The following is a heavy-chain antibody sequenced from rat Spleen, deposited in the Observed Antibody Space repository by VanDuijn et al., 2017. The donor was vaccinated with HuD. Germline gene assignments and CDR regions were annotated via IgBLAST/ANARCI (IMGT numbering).Heavy chain of an antibody. CDR2: ISYDGSST. J-gene: IGHJ2*01. CDR1: GFTFSDYY. D-gene: IGHD1-12*03. V-gene: IGHV5-7*01. Sequence: EVQLVESDGGLVQPGRSLKLSCAASGFTFSDYYMAWVRQAPKKGLEWVATISYDGSSTYYRDSVKGRFTISRDNAKSTLYLQIDSLRSEDTATYYCARLYSDGYEYFDYWGQGVMVTVSS. CDR3: ARLYSDGYEYFDY.